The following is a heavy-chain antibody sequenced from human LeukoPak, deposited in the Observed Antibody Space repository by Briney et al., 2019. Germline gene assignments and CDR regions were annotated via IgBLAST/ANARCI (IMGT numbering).Heavy chain of an antibody. CDR2: IYYSGST. Sequence: SETLSLTCTVSGGSISSSSYYWGWIRQPPGKGLEWIGSIYYSGSTYYNPSLKSRVTISVDTSKNQFSLKLSSVTAADTAVYYCARYYMVRGFDPWGQGTLVTVSS. CDR3: ARYYMVRGFDP. CDR1: GGSISSSSYY. V-gene: IGHV4-39*01. J-gene: IGHJ5*02. D-gene: IGHD3-10*01.